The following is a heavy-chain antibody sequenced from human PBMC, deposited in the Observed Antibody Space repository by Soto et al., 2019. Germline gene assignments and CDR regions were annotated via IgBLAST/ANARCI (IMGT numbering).Heavy chain of an antibody. D-gene: IGHD3-16*01. CDR2: ISGSGGST. V-gene: IGHV3-23*01. J-gene: IGHJ6*02. CDR3: AKYAITGGYYYGTDV. CDR1: RFTFSTCA. Sequence: EVQLLESGGGLVQPGGSLRLSCAASRFTFSTCAMSWVRQAPGKGLEWVSAISGSGGSTHYADSVKGRITISRDNSKNTLYLQMKSLRAEDTAVYYCAKYAITGGYYYGTDVWGQGTTVTVSS.